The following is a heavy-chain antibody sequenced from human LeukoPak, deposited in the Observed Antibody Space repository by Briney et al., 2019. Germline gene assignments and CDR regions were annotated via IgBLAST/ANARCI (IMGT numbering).Heavy chain of an antibody. D-gene: IGHD3-3*01. CDR3: ARHGHYDFWRELYYYYYYMDV. J-gene: IGHJ6*03. CDR1: GGSFSGYY. CDR2: INHSGST. V-gene: IGHV4-34*01. Sequence: SETLSLTCAVYGGSFSGYYWSWIRLPPGKGLEWIGEINHSGSTSYNPSLKSRVTISVDTSKNQFSLKLSSVTAADTAVYYCARHGHYDFWRELYYYYYYMDVWGKGTTVTVSS.